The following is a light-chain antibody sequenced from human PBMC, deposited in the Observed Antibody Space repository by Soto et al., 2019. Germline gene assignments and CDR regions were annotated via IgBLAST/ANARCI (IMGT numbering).Light chain of an antibody. CDR3: QHDSHLLRT. J-gene: IGKJ1*01. CDR2: PAT. V-gene: IGKV3-15*01. Sequence: VSSGXEGRLPCWASQSVSSVVAGYQQKPGQSPSLLIYPATARATGVPTRISGGGCGTESTHISSLGHPEDSVFYYRQHDSHLLRTFGQGTKVDIK. CDR1: QSVSSV.